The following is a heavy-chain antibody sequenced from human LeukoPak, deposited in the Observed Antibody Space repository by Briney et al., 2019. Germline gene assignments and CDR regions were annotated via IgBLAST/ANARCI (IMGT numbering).Heavy chain of an antibody. Sequence: PSQTLSLTCTVSGGSISSVSYYWSWIRQPAGKGLEWIGRIYTSGSTNYNPSLKSRVTISVDTSKNQFSLKLSSVTAADTAVYYCARASGSYYPRYFDYWGQGTLVTVSS. V-gene: IGHV4-61*02. CDR3: ARASGSYYPRYFDY. CDR1: GGSISSVSYY. CDR2: IYTSGST. J-gene: IGHJ4*02. D-gene: IGHD1-26*01.